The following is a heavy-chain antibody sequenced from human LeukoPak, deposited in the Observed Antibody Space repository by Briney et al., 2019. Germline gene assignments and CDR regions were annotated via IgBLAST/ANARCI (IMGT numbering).Heavy chain of an antibody. CDR2: IYYDGST. J-gene: IGHJ4*02. V-gene: IGHV4-59*12. CDR1: GGSISSYY. Sequence: QSSETLSLTCTVSGGSISSYYWSWIRQSPGKGLEWIGYIYYDGSTNYNPSLRGRVTISVDTPKNQFSLKLSSVTAADTAVYYCARDRLRWPKIDYWGQGTLVTVSS. CDR3: ARDRLRWPKIDY. D-gene: IGHD4-23*01.